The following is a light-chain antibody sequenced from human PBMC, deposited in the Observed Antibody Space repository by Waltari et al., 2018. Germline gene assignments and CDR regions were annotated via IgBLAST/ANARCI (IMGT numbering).Light chain of an antibody. J-gene: IGLJ2*01. CDR1: SRDVGGFHY. CDR3: SSYGGNNNIL. Sequence: QSALTQPPSASGSPGQSVTISCTGTSRDVGGFHYVSWYQQHPVKAPKLIIFEVTKRPSGVPDRFSGSKSGNTASLTVSGLQSEDEADYYCSSYGGNNNILFGGGTKLSVL. CDR2: EVT. V-gene: IGLV2-8*01.